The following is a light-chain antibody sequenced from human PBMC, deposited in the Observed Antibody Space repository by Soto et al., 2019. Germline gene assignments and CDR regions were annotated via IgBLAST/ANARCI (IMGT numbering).Light chain of an antibody. CDR3: QQSYSTTWT. V-gene: IGKV1-5*01. J-gene: IGKJ1*01. CDR2: DAS. CDR1: QSISSW. Sequence: DIQMTQSPSTLSASEGDRVTITCRASQSISSWLAWYQQKPGKAPKLLIYDASSLESGVPSRFSGSGSGTEFTLTISSLQPDDFATYYCQQSYSTTWTFGQGTKVDIK.